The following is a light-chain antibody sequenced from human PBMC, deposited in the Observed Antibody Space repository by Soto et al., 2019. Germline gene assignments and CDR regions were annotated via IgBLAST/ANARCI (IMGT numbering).Light chain of an antibody. J-gene: IGKJ5*01. CDR1: QGLNTW. CDR2: DTS. CDR3: QQYHSYPPT. Sequence: DLQLTQSPSSLSASVGDRVIITCRASQGLNTWLAWYQQKSGKPPRSLISDTSTLQSGVPLRFSGSGSGTEFALTISSLQPEDSATYYCQQYHSYPPTFGQGTRLE. V-gene: IGKV1D-16*01.